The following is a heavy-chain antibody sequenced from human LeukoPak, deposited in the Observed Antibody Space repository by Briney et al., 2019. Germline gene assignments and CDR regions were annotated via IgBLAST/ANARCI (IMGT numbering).Heavy chain of an antibody. D-gene: IGHD3-10*01. V-gene: IGHV4-59*08. CDR3: ARHRRETMVRGVLVHYYYGMDV. CDR2: IYYSGST. J-gene: IGHJ6*02. Sequence: SETLSLTCTVSGGSISSYYWSWIRQPPGKGLEWIGYIYYSGSTNYNPSPKSRVTISVDTSKNQFSLKLSSVTAADTAVYYCARHRRETMVRGVLVHYYYGMDVWGQGTTVTVSS. CDR1: GGSISSYY.